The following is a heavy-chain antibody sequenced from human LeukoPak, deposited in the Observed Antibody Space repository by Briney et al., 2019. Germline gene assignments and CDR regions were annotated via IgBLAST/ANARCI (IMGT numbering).Heavy chain of an antibody. D-gene: IGHD2-8*01. CDR1: GYTSTSYG. Sequence: GASVKVSCKASGYTSTSYGISWVRQAPGQGLEWMGWISAYNGNTNYAQKLQSRVTMTTDTSTSTAYMELRSLRSDDTAVYYCARDLGYCTNGVCTRNWFDPWGQGTLVTVSS. CDR3: ARDLGYCTNGVCTRNWFDP. V-gene: IGHV1-18*01. J-gene: IGHJ5*02. CDR2: ISAYNGNT.